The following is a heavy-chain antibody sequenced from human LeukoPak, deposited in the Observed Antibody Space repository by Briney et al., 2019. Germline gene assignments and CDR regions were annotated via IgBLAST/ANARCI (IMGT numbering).Heavy chain of an antibody. CDR1: GGSFSGYY. D-gene: IGHD1-26*01. CDR3: ARSSGMAAFDI. J-gene: IGHJ3*02. CDR2: INHSGST. V-gene: IGHV4-34*01. Sequence: SETLSLTCAVYGGSFSGYYWSWIRQPPGKGLEWIGEINHSGSTNYNPSLKSRVTISVDTSKNQFSLKLSSVTAADTAVYYCARSSGMAAFDIWGQGTMVTVSS.